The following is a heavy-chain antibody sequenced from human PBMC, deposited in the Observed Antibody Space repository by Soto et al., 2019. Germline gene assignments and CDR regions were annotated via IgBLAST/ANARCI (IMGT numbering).Heavy chain of an antibody. CDR2: ISAYNGNT. Sequence: ASVKVSCQASGYTFTSYGISWVRQAPGQGLEWMGWISAYNGNTNYAQKLQGRVTMTTDTSTSTAYMELRSLRSDDTAVYYCARELDTAMVGYYYYGMDVWGQGTTVTVSS. J-gene: IGHJ6*02. V-gene: IGHV1-18*01. CDR3: ARELDTAMVGYYYYGMDV. D-gene: IGHD5-18*01. CDR1: GYTFTSYG.